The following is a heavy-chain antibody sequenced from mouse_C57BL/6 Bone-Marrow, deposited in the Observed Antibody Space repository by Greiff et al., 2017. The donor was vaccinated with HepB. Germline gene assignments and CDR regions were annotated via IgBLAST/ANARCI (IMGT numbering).Heavy chain of an antibody. CDR2: ISDGGSYT. CDR3: AREDYDGFDY. Sequence: EVHLVESGGGLVKPGGSLKLSCAASGFTFSSYAMSWVRQTPEKRLEWVATISDGGSYTYYPDNVKGRFTISRDNAKNNLYLQMSHLKSEDTAMYYCAREDYDGFDYWGQGTTLTVSS. CDR1: GFTFSSYA. J-gene: IGHJ2*01. V-gene: IGHV5-4*01. D-gene: IGHD2-4*01.